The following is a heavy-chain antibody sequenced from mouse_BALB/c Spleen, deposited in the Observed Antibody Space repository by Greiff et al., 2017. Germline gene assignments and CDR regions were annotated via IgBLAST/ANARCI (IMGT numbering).Heavy chain of an antibody. CDR1: GYTFTDYA. Sequence: VKLVESGAELVRPGVSVKISCKGSGYTFTDYAMHWVKQSHAKSLEWIGVISTYYGDASYNQKFKGKATMTVDKSSSTAYMELARLTSEDSAIYYCAREMGLRRDYYAMDYWGQGTSVTVSS. D-gene: IGHD2-4*01. CDR3: AREMGLRRDYYAMDY. J-gene: IGHJ4*01. V-gene: IGHV1S137*01. CDR2: ISTYYGDA.